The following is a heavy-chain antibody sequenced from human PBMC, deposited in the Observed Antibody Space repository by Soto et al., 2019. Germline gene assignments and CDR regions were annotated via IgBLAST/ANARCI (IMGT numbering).Heavy chain of an antibody. D-gene: IGHD1-1*01. Sequence: QVQLQESGPGLVKPSETLSLTCTVSGGSISSYYWSWIRQPPGKGLEWIGYIYYSGSTNYNPSLKSRVTISVDTSKNQFSLKLSSVTAADTAVYYCTRLERTSWFDPWGQGTLVTVSS. CDR1: GGSISSYY. CDR3: TRLERTSWFDP. J-gene: IGHJ5*02. V-gene: IGHV4-59*01. CDR2: IYYSGST.